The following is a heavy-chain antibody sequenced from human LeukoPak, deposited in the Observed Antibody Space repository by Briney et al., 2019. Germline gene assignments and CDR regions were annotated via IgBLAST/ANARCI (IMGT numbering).Heavy chain of an antibody. CDR3: ARDRGGGYFDY. CDR1: GFSFGSYW. CDR2: IKQDGSVE. Sequence: GGSLRLSCAASGFSFGSYWMSWLRQAPGKGLEWVANIKQDGSVEYYVDSVKGRFTISRDNVKNPLCLQMNSLGDEDTAVYYCARDRGGGYFDYWGQGTLVTVSS. D-gene: IGHD3-10*01. V-gene: IGHV3-7*01. J-gene: IGHJ4*02.